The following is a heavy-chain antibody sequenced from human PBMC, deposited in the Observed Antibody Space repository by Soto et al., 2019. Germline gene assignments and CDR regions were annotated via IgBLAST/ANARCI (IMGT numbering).Heavy chain of an antibody. CDR2: ISATGGGT. CDR1: GVKFSHYA. Sequence: GGSLILACAASGVKFSHYAMSWVRQAPGKGLEWVSLISATGGGTYYADSVKGRFTISRDNSHNTLYLQVHSLTAEDTAVYYCAKDRRAGGNSAFYFDFWGQGAQVTVSS. J-gene: IGHJ4*02. D-gene: IGHD1-1*01. V-gene: IGHV3-23*01. CDR3: AKDRRAGGNSAFYFDF.